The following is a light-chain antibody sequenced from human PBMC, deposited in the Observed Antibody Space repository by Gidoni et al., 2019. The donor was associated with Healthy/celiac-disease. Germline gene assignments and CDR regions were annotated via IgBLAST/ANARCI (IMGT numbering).Light chain of an antibody. Sequence: AIRMTQSPSSFSASTGDRVTITCRASQGISSYLAWYKQKPGKAPKLLIYAASTLQSGVPSRFSGSGSGTDFTLTISCLQSEDFATYYCQQYYSYPYTFGQXTKLEIK. CDR2: AAS. CDR1: QGISSY. J-gene: IGKJ2*01. CDR3: QQYYSYPYT. V-gene: IGKV1-8*01.